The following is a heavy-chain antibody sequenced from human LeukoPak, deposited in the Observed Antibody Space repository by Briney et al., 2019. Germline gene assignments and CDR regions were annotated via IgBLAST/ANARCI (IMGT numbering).Heavy chain of an antibody. V-gene: IGHV4-34*01. D-gene: IGHD2-21*01. CDR2: INHSGST. CDR1: GGSISSYY. J-gene: IGHJ4*02. CDR3: ARLGSAISRSFVDY. Sequence: PSETLSLTCTVSGGSISSYYWSWIRQPPGKGLEWIGEINHSGSTNYNPSLKSRVTISVDTSKNQFSLKLSSVTAADTAVYYCARLGSAISRSFVDYWGQGTLVTVSS.